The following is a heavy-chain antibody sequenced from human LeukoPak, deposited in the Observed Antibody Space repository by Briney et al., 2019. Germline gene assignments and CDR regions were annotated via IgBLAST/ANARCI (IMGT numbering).Heavy chain of an antibody. CDR1: GYTFTSYY. CDR2: ISAYNGNT. J-gene: IGHJ5*02. CDR3: ARESSTPAYYCGNTICEANWFDP. Sequence: PLASVKVSCKASGYTFTSYYMHWVRQAPGQGLEWMGWISAYNGNTNYAQKLQGRVTMTTDTSTSTAYMELRSLRSDDTAVYYCARESSTPAYYCGNTICEANWFDPWGQGTLVTVSS. V-gene: IGHV1-18*04. D-gene: IGHD2-2*01.